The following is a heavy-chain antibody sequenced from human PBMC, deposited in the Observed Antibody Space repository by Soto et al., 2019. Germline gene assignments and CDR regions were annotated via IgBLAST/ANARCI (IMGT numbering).Heavy chain of an antibody. J-gene: IGHJ4*02. CDR2: VIPILGTA. CDR3: ARLGHPGH. Sequence: QVQLVQSGAEVKKPGSSVKVSCTASGGSLRNSVISWVRQAPAQRLEWMGGVIPILGTANYAQKLQGRVTMTADDATSTAYMDLSSLSPDDTAVYYCARLGHPGHWGPGTLVIVSS. V-gene: IGHV1-69*01. CDR1: GGSLRNSV.